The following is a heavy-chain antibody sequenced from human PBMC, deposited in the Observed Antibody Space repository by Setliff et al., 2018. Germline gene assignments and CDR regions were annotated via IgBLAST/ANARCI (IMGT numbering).Heavy chain of an antibody. J-gene: IGHJ3*02. V-gene: IGHV4-30-4*08. CDR2: IYSSGST. Sequence: SETLSLTCTVSGGSISSGDYYWSWIRQPPGKGLEWIGYIYSSGSTYYNPSLKSRVSISVDTSKNQFSLNLSSVTAADTAVYYCARASDSSGYYYADAFDIWGQGTMVTVSS. CDR1: GGSISSGDYY. D-gene: IGHD3-22*01. CDR3: ARASDSSGYYYADAFDI.